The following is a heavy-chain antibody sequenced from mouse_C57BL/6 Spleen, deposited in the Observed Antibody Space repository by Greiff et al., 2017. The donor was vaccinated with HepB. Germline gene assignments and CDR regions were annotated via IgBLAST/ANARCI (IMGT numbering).Heavy chain of an antibody. Sequence: EVKVVESGGGLVKPGGSLKLSCAASGFTFSDYGMHWVRQAPEKGLEWVAYISSGSSTIYYADTVKGRYTISRDNAKNTLFLQMTSLRSEDTAMYYCASGRSDWYFDVWGTGTTVTVSS. CDR3: ASGRSDWYFDV. CDR1: GFTFSDYG. D-gene: IGHD4-1*01. J-gene: IGHJ1*03. CDR2: ISSGSSTI. V-gene: IGHV5-17*01.